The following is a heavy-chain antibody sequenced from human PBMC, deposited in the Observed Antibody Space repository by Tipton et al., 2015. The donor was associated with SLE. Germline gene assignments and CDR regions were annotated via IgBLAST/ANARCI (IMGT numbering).Heavy chain of an antibody. D-gene: IGHD2-15*01. J-gene: IGHJ6*02. Sequence: SLRLSCAASGFTVSSNYMSWVRQAPGKGLEWVSVIYSGGSTYYADSVKGRFTISRDNSKNTLYLQMNSLRAEDTAVYYCARDKLLGYCSGGSCYSDYYYGMDVWGQGTTVTVSS. CDR3: ARDKLLGYCSGGSCYSDYYYGMDV. CDR1: GFTVSSNY. V-gene: IGHV3-53*05. CDR2: IYSGGST.